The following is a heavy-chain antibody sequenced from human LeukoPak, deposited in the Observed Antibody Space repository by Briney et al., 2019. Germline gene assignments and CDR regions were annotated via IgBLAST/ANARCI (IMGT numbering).Heavy chain of an antibody. J-gene: IGHJ4*02. Sequence: PSETLSLTCTVSGGSISSYYWSWIRQPPGKGLEWIGYTYYSGSTNYNPSLKSRVTISVDTSKNQFSLKLSSVTAADTAVYYCARGQQLVLSWGQGTLVTVSS. CDR3: ARGQQLVLS. CDR1: GGSISSYY. CDR2: TYYSGST. D-gene: IGHD6-13*01. V-gene: IGHV4-59*01.